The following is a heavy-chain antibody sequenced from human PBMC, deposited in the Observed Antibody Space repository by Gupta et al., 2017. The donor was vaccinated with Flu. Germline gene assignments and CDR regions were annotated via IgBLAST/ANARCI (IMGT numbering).Heavy chain of an antibody. CDR2: IYHDGTT. CDR3: AGTGDYGLFDY. D-gene: IGHD4-17*01. Sequence: QVQLQESGPGLVKPSEPLSLICSVSGGPIDSYYWNWLRQSPGKGPEWIGYIYHDGTTKYNPSLKSRVVMSVDRSKKQFSLRLTSMTAADTAVYYCAGTGDYGLFDYWGQETLVTVSS. J-gene: IGHJ4*02. CDR1: GGPIDSYY. V-gene: IGHV4-59*01.